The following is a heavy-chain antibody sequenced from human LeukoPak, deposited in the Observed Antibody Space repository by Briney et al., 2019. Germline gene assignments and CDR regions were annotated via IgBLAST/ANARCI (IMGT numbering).Heavy chain of an antibody. J-gene: IGHJ4*02. CDR2: IYTSGTT. V-gene: IGHV4-4*07. D-gene: IGHD4-17*01. CDR3: ARLSTVTTSFDY. CDR1: GDSISYYY. Sequence: SETLSLTCTVSGDSISYYYWSWIRQPAGKGLEWIGRIYTSGTTHYNPSLKSRVTMSVDTSKNQFSPKLSSVTAADTAVYYCARLSTVTTSFDYWGQGTLVTVSS.